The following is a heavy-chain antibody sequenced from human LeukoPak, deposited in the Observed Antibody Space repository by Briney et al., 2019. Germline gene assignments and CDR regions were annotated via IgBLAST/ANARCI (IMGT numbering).Heavy chain of an antibody. J-gene: IGHJ5*01. CDR1: GGSISSSSYY. D-gene: IGHD4-11*01. Sequence: SETLSLTCTVPGGSISSSSYYWGWIRQPPGKGLEWIGSIYYSGTTYYNPSLKSRVTISLDTSKTQFSLKLTSVTAADTAVYYCADYSGWFGYWGQGNLVTVSS. CDR3: ADYSGWFGY. V-gene: IGHV4-39*07. CDR2: IYYSGTT.